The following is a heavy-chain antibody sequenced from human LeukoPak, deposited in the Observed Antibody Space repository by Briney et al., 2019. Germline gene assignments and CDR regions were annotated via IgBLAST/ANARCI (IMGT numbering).Heavy chain of an antibody. CDR2: IKPDGSDK. CDR3: ARDGYCSGGSCYYYYYMDV. V-gene: IGHV3-7*01. D-gene: IGHD2-15*01. Sequence: GGSLRLSCAASGFTFSSSWMTWVRQAPGKELEWVAIIKPDGSDKSYVGSVKGRFTISRDNAKNTLYLQMNSLRAEDTAVYYCARDGYCSGGSCYYYYYMDVWGKGTTVTVSS. J-gene: IGHJ6*03. CDR1: GFTFSSSW.